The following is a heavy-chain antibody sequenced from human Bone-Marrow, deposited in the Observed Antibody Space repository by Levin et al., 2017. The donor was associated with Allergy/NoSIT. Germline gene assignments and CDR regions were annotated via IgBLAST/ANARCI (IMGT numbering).Heavy chain of an antibody. CDR3: VKDIEGVAGTGYFDS. CDR2: ISWNRNVI. D-gene: IGHD6-19*01. Sequence: SLKISCAASGFSFSNYAMHWVRQAPGKGLEWVSGISWNRNVIGYAESVKGRFTISRDYVKSFLYLQMNSLRADDTAFYYCVKDIEGVAGTGYFDSWGQGTLVTVSS. CDR1: GFSFSNYA. V-gene: IGHV3-9*01. J-gene: IGHJ4*02.